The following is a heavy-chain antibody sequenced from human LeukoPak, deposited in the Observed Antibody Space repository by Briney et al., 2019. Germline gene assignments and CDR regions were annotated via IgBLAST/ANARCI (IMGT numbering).Heavy chain of an antibody. CDR3: ARDRTDIVVVPAATPNSYYGMDV. Sequence: GGSLRLSCAASGFTFSSYAMHWVRQAPGKGLEWVAVISYDGGNKYYADSVKGRFTISRDNSKNTLYLQMNSLRAEDTAVYYCARDRTDIVVVPAATPNSYYGMDVWGQGTTVTVSS. CDR2: ISYDGGNK. D-gene: IGHD2-2*01. V-gene: IGHV3-30*04. J-gene: IGHJ6*02. CDR1: GFTFSSYA.